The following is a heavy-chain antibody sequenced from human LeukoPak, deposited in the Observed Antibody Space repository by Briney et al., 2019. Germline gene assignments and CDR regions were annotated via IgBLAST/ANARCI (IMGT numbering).Heavy chain of an antibody. CDR2: IYYSGST. V-gene: IGHV4-39*07. J-gene: IGHJ4*02. CDR3: ASSRARAAVDY. Sequence: SETLSLTCTVSGGSISSSSYYWGWIRQPPGKGLEWIGSIYYSGSTYYNPSLKSRVTISVDTSKNQFSLKLSSVTAADTAVYYCASSRARAAVDYWGQGTLVTVSS. D-gene: IGHD6-25*01. CDR1: GGSISSSSYY.